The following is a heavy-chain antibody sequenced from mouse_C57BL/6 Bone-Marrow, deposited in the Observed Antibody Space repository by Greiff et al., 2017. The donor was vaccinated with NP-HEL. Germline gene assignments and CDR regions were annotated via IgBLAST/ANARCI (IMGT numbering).Heavy chain of an antibody. J-gene: IGHJ1*03. CDR1: GFSLTSYG. V-gene: IGHV2-6-1*01. D-gene: IGHD1-1*01. CDR3: ARHAHYGSSPYWYFDV. CDR2: IWSDGST. Sequence: QVQLQQSGPGLVAPSQSLSITCTVSGFSLTSYGVHWVRQPPGKGLEWLVVIWSDGSTTYNSALKSRLSISKDNSKSQVFLKMNSLQTDDTAMYYCARHAHYGSSPYWYFDVWGTGTTVTVSS.